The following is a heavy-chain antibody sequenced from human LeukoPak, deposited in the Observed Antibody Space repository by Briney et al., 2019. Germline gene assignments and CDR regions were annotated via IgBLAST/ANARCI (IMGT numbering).Heavy chain of an antibody. Sequence: PGGSLRLSCAASGFTFSSYGMHWVRQAPGKGLEWVAVIWYDGSNKYYADSVKGRFTISRDNSKNTLYLQMNSLRAEDTAVYYCARDPLDYGDYFFDYWGQGTLVTVSS. J-gene: IGHJ4*02. D-gene: IGHD4-17*01. CDR2: IWYDGSNK. CDR3: ARDPLDYGDYFFDY. V-gene: IGHV3-33*01. CDR1: GFTFSSYG.